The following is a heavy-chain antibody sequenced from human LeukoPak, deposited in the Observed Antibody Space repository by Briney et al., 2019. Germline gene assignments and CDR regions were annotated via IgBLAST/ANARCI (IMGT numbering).Heavy chain of an antibody. J-gene: IGHJ4*02. D-gene: IGHD3-22*01. Sequence: GSLRLSCAASGFTFSTYWMHWVRQAPGKGLVWVSRIKYDGSMTTYGDSVKGRFSISRDNAKNTVDLQMNSLRAEDTAVYYCARGASSAYYVDHWGQGTLVSVSS. CDR2: IKYDGSMT. CDR1: GFTFSTYW. CDR3: ARGASSAYYVDH. V-gene: IGHV3-74*01.